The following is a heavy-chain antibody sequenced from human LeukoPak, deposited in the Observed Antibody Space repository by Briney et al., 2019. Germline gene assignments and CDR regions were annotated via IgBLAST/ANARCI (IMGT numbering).Heavy chain of an antibody. CDR1: GGSISSYY. CDR2: IYTSGST. D-gene: IGHD6-13*01. Sequence: SETLSLTCTVSGGSISSYYWSWIRQPPGKGLEWIGYIYTSGSTNYNPSLKSRVTISVDTSKNQFSLKLSSVTAADTAVYYCARHKAAAGIGYFDYWGQGTLVTVSS. J-gene: IGHJ4*02. CDR3: ARHKAAAGIGYFDY. V-gene: IGHV4-4*09.